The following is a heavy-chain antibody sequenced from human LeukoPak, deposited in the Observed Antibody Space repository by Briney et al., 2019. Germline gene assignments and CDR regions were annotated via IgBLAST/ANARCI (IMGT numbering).Heavy chain of an antibody. J-gene: IGHJ4*02. CDR3: ARVSVGASDY. CDR2: IKQDGSEK. D-gene: IGHD1-26*01. CDR1: GFTFSSCW. Sequence: GGSLRLSCAASGFTFSSCWMSWVRQAPGKGLEWVANIKQDGSEKYYVDSVKGRFTISRDNAKNSLYLQMNSLRAEDTAVYYCARVSVGASDYWGQGTLVTVSS. V-gene: IGHV3-7*01.